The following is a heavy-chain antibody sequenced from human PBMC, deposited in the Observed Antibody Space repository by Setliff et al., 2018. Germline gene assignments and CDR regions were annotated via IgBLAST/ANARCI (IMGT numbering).Heavy chain of an antibody. CDR3: ARGGYSYGYDHGFDI. CDR2: ISAYNGNT. J-gene: IGHJ3*02. D-gene: IGHD5-18*01. CDR1: GYSFSDYG. V-gene: IGHV1-18*01. Sequence: GASVKVSCKASGYSFSDYGISWVRQAPGQGLEWMGWISAYNGNTKYAQKLQGRVTMATDISTSTAYMELRSLRSDDTAVYYCARGGYSYGYDHGFDIWGQGTMVTV.